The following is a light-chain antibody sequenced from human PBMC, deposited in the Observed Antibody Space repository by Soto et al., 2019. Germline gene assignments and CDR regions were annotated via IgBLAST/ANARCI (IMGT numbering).Light chain of an antibody. Sequence: AIRMTQSPSSLSASTGDRVTITCRASQGISSYLAWYQQKPGKAPKLLIYAASTLQSGVPSRFSGSGSGTDLTLTISCLQSEDFATYYWQQYYSYPRTFGQ. CDR2: AAS. J-gene: IGKJ2*01. CDR3: QQYYSYPRT. CDR1: QGISSY. V-gene: IGKV1-8*01.